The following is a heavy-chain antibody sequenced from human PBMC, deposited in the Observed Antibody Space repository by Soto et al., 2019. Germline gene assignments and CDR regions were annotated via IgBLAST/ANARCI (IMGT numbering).Heavy chain of an antibody. D-gene: IGHD6-19*01. CDR1: GFTFSSYG. Sequence: PGGSLRLSCAASGFTFSSYGMHWVRQAPGKGLEWVAVISYDGSNKYYADSVKGRFTISRDNSKDTLYLQMNSLRAEDTAVYYCAKSLSSGYKSWGQGTLVTVSS. CDR2: ISYDGSNK. CDR3: AKSLSSGYKS. J-gene: IGHJ5*02. V-gene: IGHV3-30*18.